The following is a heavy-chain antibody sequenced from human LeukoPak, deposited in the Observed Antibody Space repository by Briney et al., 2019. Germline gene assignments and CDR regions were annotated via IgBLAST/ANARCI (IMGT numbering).Heavy chain of an antibody. CDR3: ARGRRWFGELPRGSDY. J-gene: IGHJ4*02. Sequence: SETLSLTCAVYGGSFSGYYWSWIRQPPGKGLEWIGEINHSGSTNYNPSLKSRVTISVDTSKNQFSLKLSSVTAADTAVYYCARGRRWFGELPRGSDYWGQGTLVTVSS. D-gene: IGHD3-10*01. V-gene: IGHV4-34*01. CDR2: INHSGST. CDR1: GGSFSGYY.